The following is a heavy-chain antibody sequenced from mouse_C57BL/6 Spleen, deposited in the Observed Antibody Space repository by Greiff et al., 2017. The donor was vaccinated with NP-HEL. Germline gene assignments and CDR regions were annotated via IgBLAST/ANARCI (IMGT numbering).Heavy chain of an antibody. V-gene: IGHV5-17*01. CDR2: ISSGSSTI. J-gene: IGHJ3*01. Sequence: EVKLVESGGGLVKPGGSLKLSCAASGFTFSDYGMHWVRQAPEKGLEWVAYISSGSSTIYYADTVKGRFTISRDNAKNTLFLQMTSLRSEDTAMYYCARAYSNYQRPWFAYWGQGTLVTVSA. CDR3: ARAYSNYQRPWFAY. D-gene: IGHD2-5*01. CDR1: GFTFSDYG.